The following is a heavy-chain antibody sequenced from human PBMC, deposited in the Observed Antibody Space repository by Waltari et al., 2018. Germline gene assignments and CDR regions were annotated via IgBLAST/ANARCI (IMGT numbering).Heavy chain of an antibody. CDR1: GDSIGNYF. Sequence: QVLLQESGPGLVKPSETLSLTCTVSGDSIGNYFWSWIRQPAGKGLEWIALISSTGTTNYNPSLKSRVTMSVDTSRNQVSLRLSSVTAADTAVYYCARDLSTPPYNWFDPWGQGTLVTVSS. V-gene: IGHV4-4*07. CDR2: ISSTGTT. CDR3: ARDLSTPPYNWFDP. J-gene: IGHJ5*02.